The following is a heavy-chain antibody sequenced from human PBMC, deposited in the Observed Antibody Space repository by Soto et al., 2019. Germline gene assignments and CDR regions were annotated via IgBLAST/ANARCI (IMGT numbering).Heavy chain of an antibody. J-gene: IGHJ4*02. D-gene: IGHD3-10*01. CDR1: GGSVSSGSYY. V-gene: IGHV4-61*01. CDR2: IYYSGST. CDR3: ARTQRPPRGIDY. Sequence: SETLSRSCTVSGGSVSSGSYYWSWILQPPGKGLEWIGYIYYSGSTNYNPSLKSRVTISVDTSKNQFSLKLSSVTAADTAVYYCARTQRPPRGIDYWGQGTLVTVSS.